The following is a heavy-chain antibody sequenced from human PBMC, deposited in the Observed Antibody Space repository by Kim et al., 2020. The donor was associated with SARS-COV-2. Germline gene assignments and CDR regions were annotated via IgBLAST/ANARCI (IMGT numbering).Heavy chain of an antibody. CDR2: ISSSSSYI. V-gene: IGHV3-21*01. D-gene: IGHD5-18*01. CDR1: GFTFSSYS. CDR3: ARDSGHRRGYSYGYLLPDAFDI. J-gene: IGHJ3*02. Sequence: GGSLRLSCAASGFTFSSYSMNWVRQAPGKGLEWVSSISSSSSYIYYADSVKGRFTISRDNAKNSLYLQMNSLRAEDTAVYYCARDSGHRRGYSYGYLLPDAFDIWCQGTMVTVSS.